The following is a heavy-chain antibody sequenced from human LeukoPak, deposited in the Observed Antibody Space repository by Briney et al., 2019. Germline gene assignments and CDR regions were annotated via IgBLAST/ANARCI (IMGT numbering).Heavy chain of an antibody. J-gene: IGHJ4*02. Sequence: GGSLRLSCAASGFTFSNAWMSWVRQAPGKGLEWVGRIKSKTDGGTTDYAAPVKGRFTISRDDSKNTLYLQMNSLKTEDTAVYYCTTDVDTAMARCFDYWGQGTLVTVSS. CDR1: GFTFSNAW. V-gene: IGHV3-15*01. CDR3: TTDVDTAMARCFDY. CDR2: IKSKTDGGTT. D-gene: IGHD5-18*01.